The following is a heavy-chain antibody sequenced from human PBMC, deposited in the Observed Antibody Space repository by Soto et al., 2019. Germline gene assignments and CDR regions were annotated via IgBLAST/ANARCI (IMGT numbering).Heavy chain of an antibody. V-gene: IGHV4-59*01. CDR3: ARDVTGTSVDS. CDR2: IHYTGTA. Sequence: PSETLSLTCTVSGASISNYYWSWIRQPPGKGLEWIGYIHYTGTANYNPSLKSRVTISVDTSKSQFSLKLTSVTAADTAFYYCARDVTGTSVDSWGQGTLVTVSP. D-gene: IGHD2-21*02. J-gene: IGHJ4*02. CDR1: GASISNYY.